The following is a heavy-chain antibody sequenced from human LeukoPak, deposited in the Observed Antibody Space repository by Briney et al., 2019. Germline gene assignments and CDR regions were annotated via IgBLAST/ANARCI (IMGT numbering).Heavy chain of an antibody. D-gene: IGHD3-3*01. J-gene: IGHJ5*02. V-gene: IGHV1-2*02. Sequence: ASVKVSCKASGYTFTVYYMHWVRQAPGQGLEWMGWINPNSGGTNYAQKFQGRVTMTRDTSISTAYMELSRLRSDDTAVYYCAREVLRFPNWFDPWGQGTLVTVSS. CDR2: INPNSGGT. CDR1: GYTFTVYY. CDR3: AREVLRFPNWFDP.